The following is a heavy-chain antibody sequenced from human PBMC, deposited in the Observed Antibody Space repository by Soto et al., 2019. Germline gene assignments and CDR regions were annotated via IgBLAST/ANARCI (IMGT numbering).Heavy chain of an antibody. CDR2: LFSSGST. J-gene: IGHJ5*02. CDR1: GGCISTSRSY. Sequence: PSQTRSLTCNVSGGCISTSRSYWAWIRQPPGKGLEWLANLFSSGSTSYTPSLASRVTVSVGTSKNEFSLKLRSVPPADTAVYYCARQPTTGDTDLRFDPWGQGTLVTVSS. V-gene: IGHV4-39*01. CDR3: ARQPTTGDTDLRFDP. D-gene: IGHD2-21*01.